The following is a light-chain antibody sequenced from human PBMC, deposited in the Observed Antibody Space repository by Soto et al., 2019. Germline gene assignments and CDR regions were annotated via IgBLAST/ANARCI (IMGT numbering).Light chain of an antibody. CDR2: GAS. J-gene: IGKJ1*01. Sequence: EIVLTQSPGTLSLSPGERATLSCRASQSVSSNLAWYQQRPGQAPRLLIYGASTRATGIPDRFSGSGSETDFTLTISRLEPEDFAVYYCQQYGSSPRTFGQGTKVDIK. V-gene: IGKV3-20*01. CDR1: QSVSSN. CDR3: QQYGSSPRT.